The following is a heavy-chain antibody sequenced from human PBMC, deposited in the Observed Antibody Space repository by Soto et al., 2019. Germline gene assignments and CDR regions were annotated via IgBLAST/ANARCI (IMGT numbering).Heavy chain of an antibody. J-gene: IGHJ6*02. CDR1: GFTFSTYN. V-gene: IGHV3-21*01. CDR2: ISSSSSYI. Sequence: GGSLSLSCSASGFTFSTYNMNLVRQAPGKGLEWVSSISSSSSYIYYADSVKGRFTISRDNTKNSLYLQMNSLRAEDTAVYYCAKGAYYYGMDVWGQGTTVTVSS. CDR3: AKGAYYYGMDV.